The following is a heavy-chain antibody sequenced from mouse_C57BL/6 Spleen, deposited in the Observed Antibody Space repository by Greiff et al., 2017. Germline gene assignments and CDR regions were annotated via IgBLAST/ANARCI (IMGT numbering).Heavy chain of an antibody. CDR2: ISSGSSTI. J-gene: IGHJ1*03. CDR1: GFTFSDYG. V-gene: IGHV5-17*01. D-gene: IGHD1-1*01. Sequence: EVQLVESGGGLVKPGGSLKLSCAASGFTFSDYGMHWVRQAPEKGLEWVAYISSGSSTIYYADTVKGRFTISRDNAKNTLVLQMTSLRSEDTAMYYCGRRGGSSWYFDVWGTGTTVTVSS. CDR3: GRRGGSSWYFDV.